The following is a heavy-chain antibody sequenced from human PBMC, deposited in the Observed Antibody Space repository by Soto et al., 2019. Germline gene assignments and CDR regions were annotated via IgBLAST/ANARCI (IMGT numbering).Heavy chain of an antibody. CDR2: ISYTGRT. CDR3: AREWGLLPYYVMNV. D-gene: IGHD7-27*01. Sequence: SETLSLTCIVSGDSVTSGSYYWTWLLQRPGKGLEWIGYISYTGRTKYNPSLQSRVTISVDTSKNDFSLNLSSVTAADTAVYFCAREWGLLPYYVMNVWGHGTAVTVSS. CDR1: GDSVTSGSYY. J-gene: IGHJ6*02. V-gene: IGHV4-61*03.